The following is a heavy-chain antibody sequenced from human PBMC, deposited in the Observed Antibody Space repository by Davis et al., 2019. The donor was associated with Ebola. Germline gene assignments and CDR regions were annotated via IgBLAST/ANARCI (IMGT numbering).Heavy chain of an antibody. CDR1: GYTFTSYD. Sequence: ASVKVSCKASGYTFTSYDINWVRQATGQGLEWMGWMNPSSGNTGYAQNFQGRVTMTRNSSISTAYMELSSLRSEDTAVYYCARVIGLMHSGYDYLHSYGMDVWGQGTTVTVSS. J-gene: IGHJ6*02. CDR2: MNPSSGNT. V-gene: IGHV1-8*01. CDR3: ARVIGLMHSGYDYLHSYGMDV. D-gene: IGHD5-12*01.